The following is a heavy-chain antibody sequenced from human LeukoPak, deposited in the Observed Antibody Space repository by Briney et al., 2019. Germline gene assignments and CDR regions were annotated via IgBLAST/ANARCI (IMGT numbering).Heavy chain of an antibody. CDR2: INPNSGDT. Sequence: ASVKVSCKTSGYTFSDYYIHWIRQAPGQGLEWVGWINPNSGDTDYAQKFQGRVTMTRDTSISTAYMVLNRLRSDDTAVYYCAREYYYGSGNYYNRIDYWGQGTLVTVSS. J-gene: IGHJ4*02. CDR3: AREYYYGSGNYYNRIDY. CDR1: GYTFSDYY. D-gene: IGHD3-10*01. V-gene: IGHV1-2*02.